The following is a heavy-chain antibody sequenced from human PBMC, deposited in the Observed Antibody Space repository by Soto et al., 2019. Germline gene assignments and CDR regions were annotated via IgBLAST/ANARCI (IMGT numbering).Heavy chain of an antibody. D-gene: IGHD6-19*01. CDR3: ASGRGWYDY. Sequence: QVQLVQSGAEVKKPGASVKVSCKASGYIFNRYVMHWVRQAPGQRAAWMGWIDAGNGKTKYSEKFQGRVTITRDTSSRTAYMELPTLRSEDTAGYCCASGRGWYDYWGQGPEVIVSS. V-gene: IGHV1-3*01. J-gene: IGHJ4*02. CDR2: IDAGNGKT. CDR1: GYIFNRYV.